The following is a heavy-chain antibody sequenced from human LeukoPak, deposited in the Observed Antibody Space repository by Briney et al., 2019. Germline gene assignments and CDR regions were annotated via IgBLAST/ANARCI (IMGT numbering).Heavy chain of an antibody. V-gene: IGHV3-30-3*01. CDR1: GFTFSSYA. J-gene: IGHJ4*02. D-gene: IGHD6-19*01. Sequence: GGSLRLSCAASGFTFSSYAMHWVRQAPGKGLEWVAVISYDGSNKYYADSVKGRFTISRDNSKNTLYLQMNSLRAEDTAVYYCASVAVAGRSFDYWGQGTLVTVSS. CDR3: ASVAVAGRSFDY. CDR2: ISYDGSNK.